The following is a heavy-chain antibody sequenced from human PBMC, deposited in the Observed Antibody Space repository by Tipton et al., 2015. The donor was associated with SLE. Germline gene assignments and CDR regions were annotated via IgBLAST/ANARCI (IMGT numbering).Heavy chain of an antibody. D-gene: IGHD3-22*01. CDR2: ISGSGGST. V-gene: IGHV3-23*01. CDR1: GFTFSDYA. J-gene: IGHJ4*02. CDR3: AKSPTYYYDSSGYVEY. Sequence: GSLRLSCAASGFTFSDYAMNWVRQSPGKGLEWVSSISGSGGSTYYADSVKGRFTVSRDNPKNTLYLQMNSLRAEDMAVYYCAKSPTYYYDSSGYVEYWGQGTLVTVSS.